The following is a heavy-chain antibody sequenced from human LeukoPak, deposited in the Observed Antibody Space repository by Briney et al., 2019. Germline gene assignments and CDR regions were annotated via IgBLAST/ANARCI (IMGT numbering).Heavy chain of an antibody. CDR2: IHYRGST. V-gene: IGHV4-59*01. D-gene: IGHD3-10*01. J-gene: IGHJ5*02. CDR3: ARTSGRTPSNWFDP. CDR1: GGSISSYY. Sequence: SETLSLTCTVSGGSISSYYWSWIRQPPGKGLEWIGYIHYRGSTNYNPSLKSRVTISLDTSKNQVSLKLTSVTAADTAVYYCARTSGRTPSNWFDPWGQGTLVTVSS.